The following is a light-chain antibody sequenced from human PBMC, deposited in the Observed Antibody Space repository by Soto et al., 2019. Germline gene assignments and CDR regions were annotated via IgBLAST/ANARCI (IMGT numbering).Light chain of an antibody. J-gene: IGKJ1*01. V-gene: IGKV1-39*01. CDR3: QQSYSTTRT. CDR2: AAS. Sequence: IQMTQSPSSLSASVGDRVTISCRASQGIGNALGWYQQKPGKAPKLLIYAASSLQSGVSSRFSGSGSGTDFTLTINSLQPEDFATYYCQQSYSTTRTFGQGTKVDI. CDR1: QGIGNA.